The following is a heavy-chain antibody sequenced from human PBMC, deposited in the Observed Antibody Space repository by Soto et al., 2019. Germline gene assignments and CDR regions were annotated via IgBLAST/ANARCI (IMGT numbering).Heavy chain of an antibody. Sequence: QVQLVQSGAEVKKPGASVKLSCRTSGYTFTHYYIHWVRQAPGQGLEWLGIINPASGSTNYAQEFQGRVTLTMDTSTPTVYMERSGLRAEDTAIFCCARDLAAGDHWGQGTLVTVSS. V-gene: IGHV1-46*01. CDR2: INPASGST. D-gene: IGHD6-13*01. J-gene: IGHJ4*02. CDR3: ARDLAAGDH. CDR1: GYTFTHYY.